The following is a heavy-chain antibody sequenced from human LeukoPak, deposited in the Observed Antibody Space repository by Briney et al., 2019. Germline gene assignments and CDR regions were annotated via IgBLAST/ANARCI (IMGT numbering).Heavy chain of an antibody. J-gene: IGHJ5*02. CDR1: GGSFSGYY. Sequence: ASETLSLTCAVYGGSFSGYYWSWIRQPPGKGLEWIGEINHSGSTNYNPSLKSRVTISVDTSKNQFSLKLSSVTAADTAVYYCARASSPNNWFDPWGQGTLVTVS. CDR2: INHSGST. V-gene: IGHV4-34*01. CDR3: ARASSPNNWFDP.